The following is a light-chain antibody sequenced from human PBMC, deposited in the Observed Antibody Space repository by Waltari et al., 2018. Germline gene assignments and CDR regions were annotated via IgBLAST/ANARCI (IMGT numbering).Light chain of an antibody. CDR1: QNIENY. CDR3: QQTYSTPTIT. Sequence: DIQMTQSPSSLSAAVGDRLIITCRASQNIENYLNWYQQKPGGAPKLLIYAASSLQSGVPSRFSGSGSGTDFTLTISNLQPEDFATYYCQQTYSTPTITFSQGTRLDI. J-gene: IGKJ5*01. CDR2: AAS. V-gene: IGKV1-39*01.